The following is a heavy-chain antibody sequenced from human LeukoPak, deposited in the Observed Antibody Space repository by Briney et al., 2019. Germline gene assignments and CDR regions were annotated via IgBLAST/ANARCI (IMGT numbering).Heavy chain of an antibody. D-gene: IGHD3-10*01. CDR2: ISYDGSNK. V-gene: IGHV3-30*18. Sequence: GGSLRLSCAASGFTFSSYGMHWVRQAPGKGLECLAVISYDGSNKYYADSVKGRFTISRDNSKNTLYLQMNSLRAEDTAVYYCAKDPYGSGFGWFDPWGQGTLVTVSS. CDR3: AKDPYGSGFGWFDP. CDR1: GFTFSSYG. J-gene: IGHJ5*02.